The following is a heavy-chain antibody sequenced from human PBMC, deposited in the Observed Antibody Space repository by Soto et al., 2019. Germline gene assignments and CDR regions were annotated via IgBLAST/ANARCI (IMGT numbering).Heavy chain of an antibody. D-gene: IGHD6-6*01. Sequence: SETLSLTCAVYGGSFSGYYWSWIRQPPGKGLEWIGEINHGGSTNYNPSLKSRVTISVDTSKNQFSLKLSSVTAADTAVYYCARGLYSSSSDGGFLGGGHNWFDPWGQGTLVTVSS. J-gene: IGHJ5*02. CDR1: GGSFSGYY. CDR2: INHGGST. V-gene: IGHV4-34*01. CDR3: ARGLYSSSSDGGFLGGGHNWFDP.